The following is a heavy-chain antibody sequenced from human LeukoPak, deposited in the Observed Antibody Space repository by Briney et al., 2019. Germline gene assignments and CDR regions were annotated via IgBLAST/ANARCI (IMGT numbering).Heavy chain of an antibody. D-gene: IGHD4-17*01. CDR2: ISNTGMTT. J-gene: IGHJ4*02. CDR1: GFTFSSHT. Sequence: GGSLRLSCAASGFTFSSHTMNWVRQAPGKGLEWVSYISNTGMTTYYADSVKGRFTISRDNAKDSLYLQMNSLRDEDTAVYYCARDLTSVPTRWGQGTLVTVSS. CDR3: ARDLTSVPTR. V-gene: IGHV3-48*02.